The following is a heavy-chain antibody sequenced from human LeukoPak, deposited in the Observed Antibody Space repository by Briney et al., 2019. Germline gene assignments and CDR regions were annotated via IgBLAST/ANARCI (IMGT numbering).Heavy chain of an antibody. J-gene: IGHJ3*02. CDR3: ARVNQDSGTNGAFDI. Sequence: GGSLRLSCAASGFTFSSYWMHWVRRAPGKGLVWVSRINSDGSYTTLGDSVKGRFTISRDNAKNTLYLQMNSLRDEDTAVYYCARVNQDSGTNGAFDIWGQGTMVTVSS. D-gene: IGHD1-26*01. CDR2: INSDGSYT. CDR1: GFTFSSYW. V-gene: IGHV3-74*01.